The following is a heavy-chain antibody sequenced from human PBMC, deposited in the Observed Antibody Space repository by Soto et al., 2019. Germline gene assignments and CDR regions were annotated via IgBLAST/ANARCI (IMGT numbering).Heavy chain of an antibody. CDR2: ISYDGSNK. Sequence: GGSLRLSCAASGFTFSSYGMHWVRQAPGKGLEWVAVISYDGSNKYYADSVKGRFTISRDNSKNTLYLQMNSLRAEDTAVYYCARDADYGFDYWGQGTLVTVSS. CDR3: ARDADYGFDY. V-gene: IGHV3-30*03. CDR1: GFTFSSYG. D-gene: IGHD3-16*01. J-gene: IGHJ4*02.